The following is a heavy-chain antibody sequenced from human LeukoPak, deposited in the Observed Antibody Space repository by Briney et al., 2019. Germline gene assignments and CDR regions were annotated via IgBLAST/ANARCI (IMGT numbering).Heavy chain of an antibody. CDR3: ARDLLYYDTSAYYPPGAFDI. CDR2: IYYSGST. D-gene: IGHD3-22*01. V-gene: IGHV4-31*03. Sequence: SETLSPTCTVSGGSISSGDYYWNWIRQHPGKGLEWIGYIYYSGSTYYNPSLKSRVTISVDTSKNQFSLKLSSVTAADTAVYYCARDLLYYDTSAYYPPGAFDIWGQGTMVTVSS. J-gene: IGHJ3*02. CDR1: GGSISSGDYY.